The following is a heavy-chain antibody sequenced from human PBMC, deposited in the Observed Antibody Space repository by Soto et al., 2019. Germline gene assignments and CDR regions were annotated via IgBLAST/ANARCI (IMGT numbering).Heavy chain of an antibody. CDR2: IKQDGSEK. J-gene: IGHJ6*02. CDR3: AREADGGQVTIFGVVTDYYYYGMDV. CDR1: GFTFSRYW. Sequence: VGSLRLSCAASGFTFSRYWMSWVRQAPGKGLEWVANIKQDGSEKYYVDSVKGRFTISRDNAKNSLYLQMNSLRAEDTAVYYCAREADGGQVTIFGVVTDYYYYGMDVWGQGTTVTVS. V-gene: IGHV3-7*01. D-gene: IGHD3-3*01.